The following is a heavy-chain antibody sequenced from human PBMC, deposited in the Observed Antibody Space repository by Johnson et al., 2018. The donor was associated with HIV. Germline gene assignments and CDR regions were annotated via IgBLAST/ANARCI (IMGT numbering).Heavy chain of an antibody. V-gene: IGHV3-30*02. Sequence: QVQLVESGGGVVQPGGSLRLSCAASGFTFSSYGMHWVRQAPGKGLEWVAFIRYDGSNKYYAESVKGRFTISRDNSKNTLSLQMNSLRAEDTAVYYCAKDRRQASWELLDDAFDIWGQGTVVTSLQ. D-gene: IGHD1-26*01. J-gene: IGHJ3*02. CDR1: GFTFSSYG. CDR2: IRYDGSNK. CDR3: AKDRRQASWELLDDAFDI.